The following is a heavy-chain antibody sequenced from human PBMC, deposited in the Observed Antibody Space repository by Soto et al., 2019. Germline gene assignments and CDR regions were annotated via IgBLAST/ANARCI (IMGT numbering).Heavy chain of an antibody. Sequence: PGGSLTLSCEASGFTFSIYSMAWVRQAPGKGLEWVASISSTSSYIYYADAMKGRFTISRDNAKNSLYLQMNSLRAEDTAVYFCARTPGRDGYNHFEYWGHGTLVTVSS. V-gene: IGHV3-21*01. D-gene: IGHD1-1*01. CDR3: ARTPGRDGYNHFEY. CDR2: ISSTSSYI. CDR1: GFTFSIYS. J-gene: IGHJ4*01.